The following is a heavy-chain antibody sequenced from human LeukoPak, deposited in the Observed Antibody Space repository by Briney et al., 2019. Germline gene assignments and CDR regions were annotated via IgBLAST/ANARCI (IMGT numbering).Heavy chain of an antibody. CDR2: ISAYNGNT. J-gene: IGHJ4*02. V-gene: IGHV1-18*01. D-gene: IGHD6-13*01. CDR1: GYTFTSYG. Sequence: ASVKVSCKASGYTFTSYGISWVRQAPGQGLEWMGWISAYNGNTNYAQKLQGRVTMTRDTSISTAYMELSRLRSDDTAVYYCARGPAAGHFDYWGQGTLVTVSS. CDR3: ARGPAAGHFDY.